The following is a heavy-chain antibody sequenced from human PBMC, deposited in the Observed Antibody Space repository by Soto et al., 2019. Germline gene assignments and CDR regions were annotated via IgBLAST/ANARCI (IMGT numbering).Heavy chain of an antibody. CDR1: GFTFSSYA. D-gene: IGHD2-8*01. J-gene: IGHJ4*02. V-gene: IGHV3-23*01. Sequence: EVQLLESGGGLVQPGGSLRLSCAASGFTFSSYAMSWVRQAPGKGLEWVSAISGSGGSTYYADSVKGRFTISRDNSKNTLYLHMNSLRAEDTAVYYCAKCRTSTRLFDYWGQGTLVTVSS. CDR2: ISGSGGST. CDR3: AKCRTSTRLFDY.